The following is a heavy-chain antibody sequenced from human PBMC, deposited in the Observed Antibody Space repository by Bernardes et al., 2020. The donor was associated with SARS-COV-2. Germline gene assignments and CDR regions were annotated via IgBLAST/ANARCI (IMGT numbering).Heavy chain of an antibody. CDR2: IYSSGNT. J-gene: IGHJ6*02. CDR1: GGSISSNNYY. Sequence: SETLSLTCTVSGGSISSNNYYWGWIRQTNGKGLEWIGSIYSSGNTYYNPSLQSRFTESLDTSKNQFSLRLTSVTTADTAVYYCAGSSCGFDCYIGGLRSWDYGMDVWGQGTTVTVSS. V-gene: IGHV4-39*01. D-gene: IGHD2-21*02. CDR3: AGSSCGFDCYIGGLRSWDYGMDV.